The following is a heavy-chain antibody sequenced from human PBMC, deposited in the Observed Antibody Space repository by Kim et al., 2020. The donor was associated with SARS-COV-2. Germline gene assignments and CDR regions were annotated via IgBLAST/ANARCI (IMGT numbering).Heavy chain of an antibody. Sequence: GGSLRLSCAASGFTFSSYGMHWVRQAPGKGLEWVAVIWYDGSNKYYADSVKGRFTISRDNSKNTLYLQMNSLRAEDTAVYYCARDILEWFGELSHLDAFDIWGQGTMVTVSS. CDR2: IWYDGSNK. D-gene: IGHD3-10*01. J-gene: IGHJ3*02. V-gene: IGHV3-33*01. CDR1: GFTFSSYG. CDR3: ARDILEWFGELSHLDAFDI.